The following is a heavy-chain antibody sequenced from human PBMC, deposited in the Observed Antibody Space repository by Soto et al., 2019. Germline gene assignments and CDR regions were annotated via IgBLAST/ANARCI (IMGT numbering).Heavy chain of an antibody. CDR2: INHSAST. D-gene: IGHD2-8*01. CDR3: ARGAHCTNGVCFWTWFDP. CDR1: GGSFSGYY. V-gene: IGHV4-34*01. Sequence: SETLSLTCAVYGGSFSGYYWSWIRQPPGKGLEWIGEINHSASTNYNPSLKSRVTISVDTSKNQFSLKLSSVTAADTAVYYCARGAHCTNGVCFWTWFDPWGQGTLVTVSS. J-gene: IGHJ5*02.